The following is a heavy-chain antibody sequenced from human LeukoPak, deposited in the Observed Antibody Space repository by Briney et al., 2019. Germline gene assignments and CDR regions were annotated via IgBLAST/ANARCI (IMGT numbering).Heavy chain of an antibody. Sequence: PGGSLRLSCAASGFTFNIYWMSWVRQTPGKGLEWVANIYQDGSEKFYADSVKGRFTISRDNAQNAIYLQMNRLRAEDTAAYYCVRDGSGSFYGYYYYMDVWGKGTTVTVSS. V-gene: IGHV3-7*01. CDR1: GFTFNIYW. J-gene: IGHJ6*03. CDR3: VRDGSGSFYGYYYYMDV. D-gene: IGHD3-10*01. CDR2: IYQDGSEK.